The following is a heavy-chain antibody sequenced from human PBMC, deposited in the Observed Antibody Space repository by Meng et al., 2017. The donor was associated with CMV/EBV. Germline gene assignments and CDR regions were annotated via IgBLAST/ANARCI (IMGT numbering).Heavy chain of an antibody. CDR1: GFTFSDYY. D-gene: IGHD2-2*01. CDR3: AGGAVVVVPAADDAFDI. V-gene: IGHV3-11*01. CDR2: ISSSGSTI. J-gene: IGHJ3*02. Sequence: GESLKISCAASGFTFSDYYMSWIRQAPGKGLEWVSYISSSGSTIYYADSVKGRFTISRDNAKNSLYLQMNSLRAEDTAVYYCAGGAVVVVPAADDAFDIWGQGTMVTVSS.